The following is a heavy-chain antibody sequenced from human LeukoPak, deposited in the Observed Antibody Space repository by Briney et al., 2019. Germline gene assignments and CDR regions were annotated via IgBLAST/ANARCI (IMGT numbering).Heavy chain of an antibody. D-gene: IGHD1-26*01. CDR3: ARMGGSGPY. Sequence: SGTLSLTCTVSGDSINSLDLWSWVRQPPGKGLEWIGEMYLSGTTHSNPSVKSRVTISIDKSKNQFFLNLSSVTAADTAVYYCARMGGSGPYWGQGTLVTVSS. V-gene: IGHV4-4*02. CDR2: MYLSGTT. CDR1: GDSINSLDL. J-gene: IGHJ4*02.